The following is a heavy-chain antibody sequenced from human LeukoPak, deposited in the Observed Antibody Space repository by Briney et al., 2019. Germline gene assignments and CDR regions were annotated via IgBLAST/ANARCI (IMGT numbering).Heavy chain of an antibody. CDR3: ARALYYDFWSGYCYYFDY. CDR1: GYTFTSYD. Sequence: ASVKVSCKASGYTFTSYDINWVRQATGQGLEWMGWMNPNSGNTGYAQKFQGRVTMTRDTSISTAYMELSRLRSDDTAVYYCARALYYDFWSGYCYYFDYWGQGTLVTVSS. D-gene: IGHD3-3*01. CDR2: MNPNSGNT. V-gene: IGHV1-8*01. J-gene: IGHJ4*02.